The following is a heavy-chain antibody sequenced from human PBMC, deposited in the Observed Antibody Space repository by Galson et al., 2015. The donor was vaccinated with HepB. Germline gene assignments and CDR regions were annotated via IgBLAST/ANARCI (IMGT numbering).Heavy chain of an antibody. CDR1: GGSISSYY. Sequence: SETLSLTCTVSGGSISSYYWSWIRQPPGKGLEWTGYIYYSGSTNYNPSLKSRVTISVDTSKNQFSLKLSSVTAADTAVYYCARDSGWGWFDPWGQGTLVTVSS. D-gene: IGHD6-19*01. V-gene: IGHV4-59*01. J-gene: IGHJ5*02. CDR2: IYYSGST. CDR3: ARDSGWGWFDP.